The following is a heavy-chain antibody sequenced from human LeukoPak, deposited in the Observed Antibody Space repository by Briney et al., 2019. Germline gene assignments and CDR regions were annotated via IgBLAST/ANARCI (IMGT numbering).Heavy chain of an antibody. CDR3: ARSATDYYYYGMDV. Sequence: GGSLRLFCAASGFTFDDYGMSWVRQAPGKGLEWVSGINWNGDSTGYADSVKGRFTISRDNAKNSLYLQMNGLRAEDTALYHCARSATDYYYYGMDVWGQGTTVTVSS. V-gene: IGHV3-20*01. J-gene: IGHJ6*02. CDR2: INWNGDST. D-gene: IGHD4-17*01. CDR1: GFTFDDYG.